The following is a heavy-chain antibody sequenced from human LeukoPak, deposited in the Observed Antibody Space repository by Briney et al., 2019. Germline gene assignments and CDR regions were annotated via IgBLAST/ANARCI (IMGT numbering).Heavy chain of an antibody. CDR2: INDSGRRT. CDR1: GFTSSTYR. CDR3: ASSTYNYDYALDV. D-gene: IGHD5-24*01. V-gene: IGHV3-23*01. Sequence: GGSLRLSCAASGFTSSTYRMSWVRQAPGKGLEWVSLINDSGRRTYYADSVKGRFTVSRDNSKYTLYLQMNSLRVEDTAVYYCASSTYNYDYALDVWGQGTTVTVSS. J-gene: IGHJ6*02.